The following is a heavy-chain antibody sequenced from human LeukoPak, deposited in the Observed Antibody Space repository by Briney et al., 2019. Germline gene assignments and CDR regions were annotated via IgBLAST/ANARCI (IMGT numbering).Heavy chain of an antibody. CDR1: GYTFTGYY. V-gene: IGHV1-2*02. Sequence: ASVKVSCKASGYTFTGYYMHWVRQAPGQGLEWMGWINPNSGGTNYAQKFQGRVTMTRDTSISTAYMELSRLRSDDTAVYYCASASRVPAAIPHYYYYMDVWGKGTTVTVSS. D-gene: IGHD2-2*02. CDR2: INPNSGGT. J-gene: IGHJ6*03. CDR3: ASASRVPAAIPHYYYYMDV.